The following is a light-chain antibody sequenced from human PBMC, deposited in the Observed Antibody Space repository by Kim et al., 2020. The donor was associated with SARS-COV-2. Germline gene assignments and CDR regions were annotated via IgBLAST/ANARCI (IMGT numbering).Light chain of an antibody. CDR2: RNN. J-gene: IGLJ3*02. V-gene: IGLV1-47*01. CDR1: STKIGNNN. Sequence: GKRVRISSSGSSTKIGNNNVHWHKKLPGTAPKLLSHRNNQRPSGGPDRCSGAKAGTSASLAIGGLRSEDEADYYGTVGDDSLSGWVGGGGTQLTVL. CDR3: TVGDDSLSGWV.